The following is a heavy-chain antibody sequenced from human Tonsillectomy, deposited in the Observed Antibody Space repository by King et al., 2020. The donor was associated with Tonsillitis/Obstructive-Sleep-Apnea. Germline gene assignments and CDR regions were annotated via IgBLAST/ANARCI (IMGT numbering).Heavy chain of an antibody. V-gene: IGHV1-18*01. CDR1: GYTFPTYG. D-gene: IGHD1-26*01. Sequence: VQLVESGAEVKKPGASVKVSCKASGYTFPTYGISWVRQAPGQGLEWMGWISAYNGNTNYAQKFQGRVTMTTDTSTSTAYMELRSLRSDDTAVYYCARDESGSYYDAFDIWGQGIMVTVSS. CDR2: ISAYNGNT. CDR3: ARDESGSYYDAFDI. J-gene: IGHJ3*02.